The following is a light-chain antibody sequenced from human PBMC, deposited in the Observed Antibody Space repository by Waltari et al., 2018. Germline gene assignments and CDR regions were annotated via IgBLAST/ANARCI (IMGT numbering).Light chain of an antibody. J-gene: IGLJ3*02. CDR1: SSNIGSNF. CDR3: APWDDSLSGPGV. V-gene: IGLV1-47*01. Sequence: QSVLTQPPSASGTPGQRVTISCSGSSSNIGSNFVYWYQQLPGTAPKLLIYRNNQRPSGVPDRFSGSKSGTSASLAISGIRSEDEADYYCAPWDDSLSGPGVFGGGTKLTVL. CDR2: RNN.